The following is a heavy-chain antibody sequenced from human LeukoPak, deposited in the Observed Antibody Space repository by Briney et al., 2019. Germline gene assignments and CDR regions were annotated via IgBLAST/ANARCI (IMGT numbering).Heavy chain of an antibody. J-gene: IGHJ4*02. CDR3: ARWDIVASTLDY. CDR2: IYYSGST. D-gene: IGHD5-12*01. V-gene: IGHV4-59*01. Sequence: SETPSLTCTVSGGSISSYYWSWIRQPPGKGLEWIGYIYYSGSTNYNPSLKSRVTISVDTSKNQFSLKLSSVTAADTAVYYCARWDIVASTLDYWGQGTLVTVSS. CDR1: GGSISSYY.